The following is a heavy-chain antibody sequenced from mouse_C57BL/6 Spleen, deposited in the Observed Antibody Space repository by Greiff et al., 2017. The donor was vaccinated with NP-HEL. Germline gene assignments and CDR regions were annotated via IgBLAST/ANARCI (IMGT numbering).Heavy chain of an antibody. CDR2: IYPGSGST. Sequence: QVQLQQPGAELVKPGASVKMSCKASGYTFTSYWITWVKQRPGQGLEWIGDIYPGSGSTNYNEKFKSKATLTVDTSSSTAYMQLSSLTSEDSAVYDCAYGYDGYWYFDVWGTGTTVTVSS. D-gene: IGHD2-2*01. J-gene: IGHJ1*03. CDR1: GYTFTSYW. V-gene: IGHV1-55*01. CDR3: AYGYDGYWYFDV.